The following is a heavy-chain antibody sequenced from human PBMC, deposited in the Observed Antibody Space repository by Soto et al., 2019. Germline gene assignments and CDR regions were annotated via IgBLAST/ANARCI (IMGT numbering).Heavy chain of an antibody. D-gene: IGHD3-22*01. Sequence: QEQLVQSGAEVKKPGSSVKVSCKASGGLFSSYPISWVRQVPGQGLEWMGGIIPVFQTAYYTQRLQGRVMITADESTNTGYMELSSLRSEDTALYYCARGGSGYTWFNEFWGQGTLVTVSS. J-gene: IGHJ4*02. CDR1: GGLFSSYP. V-gene: IGHV1-69*01. CDR2: IIPVFQTA. CDR3: ARGGSGYTWFNEF.